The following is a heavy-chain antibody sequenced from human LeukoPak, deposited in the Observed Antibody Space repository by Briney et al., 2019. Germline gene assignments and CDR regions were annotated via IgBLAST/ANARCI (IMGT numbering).Heavy chain of an antibody. CDR1: GFSFHYYS. Sequence: GGSLRLSCAASGFSFHYYSLNWVRQSPGKGLEGNSYISSSSSTIYYADSVKGRFTISRDNAKNSLYLQMNSLRAEDTAVYYCARDRQDPGEMSNWGQGTLVTVSS. D-gene: IGHD5-24*01. CDR2: ISSSSSTI. CDR3: ARDRQDPGEMSN. V-gene: IGHV3-48*01. J-gene: IGHJ4*02.